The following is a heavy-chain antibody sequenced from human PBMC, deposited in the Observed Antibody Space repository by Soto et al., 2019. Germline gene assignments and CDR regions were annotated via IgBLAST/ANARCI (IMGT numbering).Heavy chain of an antibody. V-gene: IGHV2-5*02. J-gene: IGHJ4*02. CDR1: GFSLTPRGVG. D-gene: IGHD5-18*01. Sequence: QITLKESGPTLVKPTQTLTLTCTFSGFSLTPRGVGVGWIRQPPGKALEWLALIYWDDDEGYSPSLKSRLTITMDTSKNQVVLTLPNMDPVDTATYSCAHRPRGYSYHFDYWGQGTLVNVSS. CDR3: AHRPRGYSYHFDY. CDR2: IYWDDDE.